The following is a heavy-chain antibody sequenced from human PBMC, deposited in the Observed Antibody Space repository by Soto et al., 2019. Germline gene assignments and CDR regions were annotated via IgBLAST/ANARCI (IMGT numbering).Heavy chain of an antibody. D-gene: IGHD6-19*01. CDR3: AKDLTSGQWLVRGFDY. V-gene: IGHV3-23*01. CDR2: ISGGGAST. J-gene: IGHJ4*02. CDR1: GFTFSDYA. Sequence: EVQVLESGGGLVQPGGSLRLSCAASGFTFSDYAMIWVRQAPGKGLEWVSLISGGGASTYYADSVKGRFTISRDNSKNTLYLQMNSLRAEDTAVYYCAKDLTSGQWLVRGFDYWGQGTLVTVSS.